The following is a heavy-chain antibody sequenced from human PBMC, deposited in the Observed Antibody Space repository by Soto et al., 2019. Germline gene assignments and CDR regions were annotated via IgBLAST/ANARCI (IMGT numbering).Heavy chain of an antibody. D-gene: IGHD6-6*01. CDR2: ISAANGDT. CDR3: ATERQLVRVGYYYALDV. V-gene: IGHV1-18*04. J-gene: IGHJ6*02. CDR1: AYTFTSYG. Sequence: QVYLVQSGAEVKKPGASVRVSCKSSAYTFTSYGISWVRQAPGQGLEWLGWISAANGDTNYAQELQGRLTLATDTSTSTAYLELRSLRSDDTAVYYCATERQLVRVGYYYALDVWGQGTTVTVSS.